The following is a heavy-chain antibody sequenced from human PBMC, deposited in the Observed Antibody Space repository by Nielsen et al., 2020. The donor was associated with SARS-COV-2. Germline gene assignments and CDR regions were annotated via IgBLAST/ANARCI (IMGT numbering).Heavy chain of an antibody. CDR3: ARSSVGLLSYFDY. D-gene: IGHD2-15*01. Sequence: SGPTLVKPTQTLTLTCTFSGFSLSTSGMRVSWIRQPPGKGLEWIGYIYYSGSTNYNPSLKSRVTISVDTSKNQFSLKLSSVTAADTAVYYCARSSVGLLSYFDYWGQGTLVTVSS. V-gene: IGHV4-61*08. CDR1: GFSLSTSGMR. CDR2: IYYSGST. J-gene: IGHJ4*02.